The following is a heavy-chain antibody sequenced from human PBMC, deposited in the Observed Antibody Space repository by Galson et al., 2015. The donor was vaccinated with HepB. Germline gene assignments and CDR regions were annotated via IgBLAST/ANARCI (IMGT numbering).Heavy chain of an antibody. V-gene: IGHV3-7*03. CDR2: IKHDGFEK. Sequence: SLRLSCAASGFTFSSYWMTWVRQAPGKGLEWVATIKHDGFEKYYVDSVKGRYTISRDNAKKSVYLEMKSLRAEDTAVYYCATFSAVVRGVTYYYLMDVWGRGTTVTVSS. D-gene: IGHD3-10*01. J-gene: IGHJ6*02. CDR3: ATFSAVVRGVTYYYLMDV. CDR1: GFTFSSYW.